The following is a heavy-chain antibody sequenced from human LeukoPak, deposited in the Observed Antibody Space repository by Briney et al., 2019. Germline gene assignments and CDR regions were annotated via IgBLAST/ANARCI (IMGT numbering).Heavy chain of an antibody. Sequence: GGSLRLSCVASGFNFDNYAMHWVRQPLGKGLEWVAVVSHDERTKYYADSMKGRITISRDNSKNTVFLQMNNLRTEDTAVYFCARPSPPGDGYNPPDYWGQGTLVTVSS. CDR2: VSHDERTK. CDR1: GFNFDNYA. D-gene: IGHD5-24*01. CDR3: ARPSPPGDGYNPPDY. J-gene: IGHJ4*02. V-gene: IGHV3-30*04.